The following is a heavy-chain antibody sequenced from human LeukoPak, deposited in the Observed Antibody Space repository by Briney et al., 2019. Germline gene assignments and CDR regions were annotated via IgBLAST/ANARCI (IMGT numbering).Heavy chain of an antibody. V-gene: IGHV4-39*01. D-gene: IGHD3-22*01. CDR3: ASIGNNLACYYDSSGVLDY. CDR1: GGSISSSSYY. Sequence: SSETLSLTCTVSGGSISSSSYYWGWIRQPPGKGLEWIGSIYYSGTTYYNPSLKSRVTISVDTSKNQFSLKLSSVTAADTAVYYCASIGNNLACYYDSSGVLDYWGQGTLVTVSS. J-gene: IGHJ4*02. CDR2: IYYSGTT.